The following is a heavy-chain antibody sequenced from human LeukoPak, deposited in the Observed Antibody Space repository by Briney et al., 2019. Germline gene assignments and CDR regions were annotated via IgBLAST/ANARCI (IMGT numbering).Heavy chain of an antibody. D-gene: IGHD6-13*01. J-gene: IGHJ6*02. V-gene: IGHV3-9*01. CDR1: GFTFDDYA. Sequence: GGSLRLSCAASGFTFDDYAMHWVRQAPGKGLEWVSGISWNSGCIGYADSVKGRFTISRDNAKNSLYLQMNSLRAEDTALYYCAKENSSSWYYYYGMDVWGQGTTVTVSS. CDR3: AKENSSSWYYYYGMDV. CDR2: ISWNSGCI.